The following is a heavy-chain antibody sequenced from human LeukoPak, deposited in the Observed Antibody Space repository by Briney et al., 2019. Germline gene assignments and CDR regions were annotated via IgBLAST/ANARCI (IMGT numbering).Heavy chain of an antibody. D-gene: IGHD3-16*01. V-gene: IGHV4-30-2*01. CDR3: ASDTFGGATHAFDI. CDR1: GGSISSGGYY. Sequence: KPSETLSLTCTVSGGSISSGGYYWSWIRQPPGKGLEWIGYIYHSGSTYYNPSLKSRVTISVDTSKNQFSLKLSSVTAADTAVYYCASDTFGGATHAFDIWGQGTMVTVSS. CDR2: IYHSGST. J-gene: IGHJ3*02.